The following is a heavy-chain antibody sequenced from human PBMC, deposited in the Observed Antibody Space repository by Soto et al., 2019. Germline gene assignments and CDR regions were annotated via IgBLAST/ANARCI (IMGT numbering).Heavy chain of an antibody. D-gene: IGHD3-22*01. V-gene: IGHV3-7*01. CDR1: GFTFSSYW. CDR3: ARWARGITIIVARYFDL. CDR2: IKQDGSEK. Sequence: EVQLVESGGGLVQPGGSLRLSCAASGFTFSSYWMSWVRQAPGKGLEWVANIKQDGSEKYYVDSVKGRFTISRDNAKNSLYLQMNSLRAEDTAVYYCARWARGITIIVARYFDLWGRGTLVTVSS. J-gene: IGHJ2*01.